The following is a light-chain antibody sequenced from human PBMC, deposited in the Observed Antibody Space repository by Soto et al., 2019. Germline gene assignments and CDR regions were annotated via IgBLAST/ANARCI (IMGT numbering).Light chain of an antibody. V-gene: IGKV1-5*03. CDR3: QQYNIYPRT. J-gene: IGKJ1*01. Sequence: DIQMTQSPSTLSAYVGDRVTITCRASQTISSWLAWYQQKPGKAPKLLIYKASSLESGVPSRFSGSGSGTEFTLTISSLQPDDFATYYCQQYNIYPRTFGQGTKVEIK. CDR1: QTISSW. CDR2: KAS.